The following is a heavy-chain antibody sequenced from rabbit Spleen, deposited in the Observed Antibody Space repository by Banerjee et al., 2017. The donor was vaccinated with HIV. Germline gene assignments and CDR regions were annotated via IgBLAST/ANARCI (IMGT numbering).Heavy chain of an antibody. CDR2: IDTNDGDT. CDR1: GFSFNSGYD. J-gene: IGHJ4*01. Sequence: QSLEESGGDLVKPGASLTLTCTASGFSFNSGYDMCWVRQAPGKGLEWIACIDTNDGDTDYATWSKGRFTISKTSSTTVTLQMTSLTAADTATYFCARVSQSSGWGEDLWGQGTLVTVS. CDR3: ARVSQSSGWGEDL. V-gene: IGHV1S40*01. D-gene: IGHD4-1*01.